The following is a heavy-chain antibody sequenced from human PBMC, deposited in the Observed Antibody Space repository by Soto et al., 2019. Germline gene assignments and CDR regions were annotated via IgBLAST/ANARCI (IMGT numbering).Heavy chain of an antibody. J-gene: IGHJ5*02. D-gene: IGHD3-22*01. Sequence: EVQLLESGGGLVQPGGSLRLSCAASGFTFSSYAMSWVRQAPGKGLEWVSAISGSGGSTYYADSVKGRFTISRDNSKNTLYLQMNSLRAEDTAVYYCAKTGITMIVVVPWFDPWSQGTLVTVSS. CDR3: AKTGITMIVVVPWFDP. CDR1: GFTFSSYA. V-gene: IGHV3-23*01. CDR2: ISGSGGST.